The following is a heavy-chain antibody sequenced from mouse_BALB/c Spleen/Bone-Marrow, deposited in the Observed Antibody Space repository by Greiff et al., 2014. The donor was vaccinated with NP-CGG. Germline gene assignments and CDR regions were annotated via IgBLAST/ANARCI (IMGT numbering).Heavy chain of an antibody. J-gene: IGHJ1*01. CDR1: GFTFTDYY. D-gene: IGHD2-1*01. Sequence: DVMLVESGGGLVQPGGSLRLSCATSGFTFTDYYMSWVRQPPGKALEWLGFIRNKANGYTTEYSASVKGRFTISRDNSQGIPYLQMNTLRAEDSATYYCAREGVYYGNPYWYFDVWGAGTTVTVSS. V-gene: IGHV7-3*02. CDR2: IRNKANGYTT. CDR3: AREGVYYGNPYWYFDV.